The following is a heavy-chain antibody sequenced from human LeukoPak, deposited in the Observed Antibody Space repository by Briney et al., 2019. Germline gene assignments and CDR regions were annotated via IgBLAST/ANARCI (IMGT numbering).Heavy chain of an antibody. D-gene: IGHD2-2*02. CDR1: GYTFTSYY. Sequence: ASVKVSCKASGYTFTSYYMHWVRQAPGQGLEWMGIINPSGGSTSYAQKFQGRVTMTRDTSTSTVYMELSSLRSEDTAVYYCARSLGYCSSTSCHIPPDYWGQGTLVTVSS. CDR2: INPSGGST. J-gene: IGHJ4*02. V-gene: IGHV1-46*01. CDR3: ARSLGYCSSTSCHIPPDY.